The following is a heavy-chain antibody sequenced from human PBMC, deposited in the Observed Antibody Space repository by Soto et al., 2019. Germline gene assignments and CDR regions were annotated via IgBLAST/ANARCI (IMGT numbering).Heavy chain of an antibody. CDR3: TTAGTRVGYTGSY. J-gene: IGHJ4*02. Sequence: GGSLRLSCEASGFSFSDAWMGWVRQIPGRGLEWVGRVKTTSERGTTNYAAPVMGRFTVSRDDSKNTLYLQMDALRAEDTAIYYCTTAGTRVGYTGSYWGQGTQVTVSS. CDR1: GFSFSDAW. CDR2: VKTTSERGTT. V-gene: IGHV3-15*06. D-gene: IGHD1-26*01.